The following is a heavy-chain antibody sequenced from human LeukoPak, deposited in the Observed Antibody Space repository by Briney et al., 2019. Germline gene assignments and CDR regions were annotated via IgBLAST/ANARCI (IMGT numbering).Heavy chain of an antibody. V-gene: IGHV1-2*02. CDR2: INPNGGDT. J-gene: IGHJ5*02. CDR3: GRGIQSFDP. CDR1: GYTFTGYY. Sequence: ASVKVSCKASGYTFTGYYMHWVRQAPGQGLQWMGWINPNGGDTNYAQKFQDRVTMTRDTSMSAAYMEISRLTYDDTAVYYCGRGIQSFDPWGQGTLVTVSS.